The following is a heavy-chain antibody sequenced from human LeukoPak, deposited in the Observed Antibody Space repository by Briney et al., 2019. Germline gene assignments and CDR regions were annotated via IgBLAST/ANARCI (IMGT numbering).Heavy chain of an antibody. Sequence: ASVKVSCKASGYTFTSYYMHWVRQAPGQGLEWMEIINPSGGSTSYAQKFQGRVTMTRDASTSTVYMELSSLRSEDTAVYYCARGGRAYYDSSLASKWGQGTLVTVSS. V-gene: IGHV1-46*01. CDR2: INPSGGST. D-gene: IGHD3-3*01. CDR1: GYTFTSYY. CDR3: ARGGRAYYDSSLASK. J-gene: IGHJ4*02.